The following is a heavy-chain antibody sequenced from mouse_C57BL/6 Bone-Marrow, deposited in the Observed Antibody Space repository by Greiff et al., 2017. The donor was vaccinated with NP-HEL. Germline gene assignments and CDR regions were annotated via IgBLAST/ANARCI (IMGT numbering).Heavy chain of an antibody. V-gene: IGHV1-15*01. CDR3: TMRGYYGSSPYWYFDV. J-gene: IGHJ1*03. Sequence: VQLVESGAELVRPGASVTLSCKASGYTFTDYEMHWVKQTPVHGLEWIGAIDPETGGTAYNQKFKGKAILTADKSSSTAYMELRSLTSEDSAVYYCTMRGYYGSSPYWYFDVWGTGTTVTVSS. CDR2: IDPETGGT. CDR1: GYTFTDYE. D-gene: IGHD1-1*01.